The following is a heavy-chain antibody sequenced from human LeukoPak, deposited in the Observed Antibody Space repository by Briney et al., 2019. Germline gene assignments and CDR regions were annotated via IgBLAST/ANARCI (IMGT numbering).Heavy chain of an antibody. J-gene: IGHJ3*02. D-gene: IGHD3-10*01. Sequence: GESLRLSCEASGFIFHNYAMAWVRQAPGKGLEYVSSIGASGDHIYYGGSVKGRFTISRDNSKNTLFLQMNSLRAEDTALYYCATQSPDYSIGPSYGSFNIWGQGTKVTVSS. V-gene: IGHV3-23*01. CDR3: ATQSPDYSIGPSYGSFNI. CDR2: IGASGDHI. CDR1: GFIFHNYA.